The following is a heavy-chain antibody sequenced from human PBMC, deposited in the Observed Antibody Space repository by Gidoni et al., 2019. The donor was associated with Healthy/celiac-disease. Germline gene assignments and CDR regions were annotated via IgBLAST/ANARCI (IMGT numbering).Heavy chain of an antibody. V-gene: IGHV5-51*03. CDR3: ALTTVTTFDY. J-gene: IGHJ4*02. D-gene: IGHD4-17*01. CDR2: IYPGDSDT. CDR1: GESFTSYW. Sequence: EVQLVQSGAEVKKPGESLQISCRGSGESFTSYWIGCVRQMPGKGLEWLGIIYPGDSDTRYSPSFQGQVTSSADKSISTAYLQWSSLKASDTAMYYCALTTVTTFDYWGQGTLVTVSS.